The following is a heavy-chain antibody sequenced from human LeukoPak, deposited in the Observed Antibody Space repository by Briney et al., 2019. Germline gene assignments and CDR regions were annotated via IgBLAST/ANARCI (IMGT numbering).Heavy chain of an antibody. CDR2: ISAYNGNT. CDR3: ARDLGYSSSWYVVDY. J-gene: IGHJ4*02. CDR1: GYTFTSYG. V-gene: IGHV1-18*01. D-gene: IGHD6-13*01. Sequence: ASVKVSCKASGYTFTSYGISWVRQAPGQGLEWMGWISAYNGNTNYAQKLQGRVTMTTDTSTSTAYMELRSLRSDDTAMYYCARDLGYSSSWYVVDYWGQGTLVTVSS.